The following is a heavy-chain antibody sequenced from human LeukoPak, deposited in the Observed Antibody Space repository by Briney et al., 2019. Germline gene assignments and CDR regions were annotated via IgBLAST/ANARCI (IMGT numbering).Heavy chain of an antibody. CDR2: IRYSGST. V-gene: IGHV4-39*01. J-gene: IGHJ5*02. D-gene: IGHD5/OR15-5a*01. Sequence: SETLSLTCNVSGGSISSNTYFWGWIRRPPGKGLEWIGSIRYSGSTYYNPSLKSRVTISVDTSKNQFSLNLSSLTAADTAVHYCATSDTVSTYNWFDPWGQGTLVTVSS. CDR3: ATSDTVSTYNWFDP. CDR1: GGSISSNTYF.